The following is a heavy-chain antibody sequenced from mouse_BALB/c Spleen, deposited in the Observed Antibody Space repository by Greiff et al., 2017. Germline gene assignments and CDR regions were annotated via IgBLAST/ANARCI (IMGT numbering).Heavy chain of an antibody. J-gene: IGHJ4*01. CDR1: GYTFTSYT. V-gene: IGHV1-4*02. D-gene: IGHD3-2*01. CDR2: INPSSGYT. Sequence: VQLQQPGAELVRPGASVKLSCKASGYTFTSYTMHWVKQRPGQGLEWIGYINPSSGYTEYNQKFKDKTTLTADKSSSTAYMQLSSLTSEDSAVYYCASDSSGYLMDYWGQGTSVTVSS. CDR3: ASDSSGYLMDY.